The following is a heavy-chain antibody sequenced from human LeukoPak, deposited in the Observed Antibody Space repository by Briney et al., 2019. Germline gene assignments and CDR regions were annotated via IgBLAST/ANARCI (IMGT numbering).Heavy chain of an antibody. CDR3: ARGGPGGSGSYYIY. Sequence: LSLTCTVSGGSISSYYWSWIRQAPGKGLEWVSYISSSSSYTNYADSVKGRFTISRDNAKNSLYLQMNSLRAEDTAVYYCARGGPGGSGSYYIYWGQGTLVTVSS. CDR2: ISSSSSYT. J-gene: IGHJ4*02. D-gene: IGHD3-10*01. V-gene: IGHV3-11*06. CDR1: GGSISSYY.